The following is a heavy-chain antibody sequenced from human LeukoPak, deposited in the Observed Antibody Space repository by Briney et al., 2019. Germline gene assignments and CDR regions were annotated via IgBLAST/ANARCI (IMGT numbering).Heavy chain of an antibody. CDR3: ARDWRAEAGPFDY. J-gene: IGHJ4*02. CDR1: EFNFRTYA. Sequence: GGSLRLSYATSEFNFRTYALHWVRQTPGKGLEWETLISYDGTNKYYADSVKGRFTISRDNSKNTLYLQMNSLRVEDTAVYYCARDWRAEAGPFDYWGQGTLVTVSS. D-gene: IGHD6-13*01. CDR2: ISYDGTNK. V-gene: IGHV3-30-3*01.